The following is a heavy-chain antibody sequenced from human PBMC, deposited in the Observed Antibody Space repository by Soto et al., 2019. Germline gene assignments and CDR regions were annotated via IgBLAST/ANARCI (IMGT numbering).Heavy chain of an antibody. V-gene: IGHV3-33*01. Sequence: GGSLRLSCAASGFTFSSYGMHWVRQAPGKGLEWVAVIWYDGSNKYYADSVKGRFTISRDNSKNTLYLQMNSLRAEDTAVYYCARDWGSGSYYAFDIWGHGTMVTVSS. CDR3: ARDWGSGSYYAFDI. J-gene: IGHJ3*02. CDR2: IWYDGSNK. D-gene: IGHD1-26*01. CDR1: GFTFSSYG.